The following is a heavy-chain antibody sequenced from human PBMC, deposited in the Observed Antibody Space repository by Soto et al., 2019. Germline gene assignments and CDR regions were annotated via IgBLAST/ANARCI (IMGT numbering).Heavy chain of an antibody. J-gene: IGHJ4*02. D-gene: IGHD5-18*01. CDR2: INYSGSA. CDR1: GDSISSGDYY. Sequence: QVHLQESGPGLVKPSQTLSLTCTVSGDSISSGDYYWSWIRQPPGKGLEWIGYINYSGSAYSNPSLQSRITISVGTSKNQFSLKVTSVTAADTALYYCARAGSGYTYGWVDSWGQGTLVTISS. V-gene: IGHV4-30-4*01. CDR3: ARAGSGYTYGWVDS.